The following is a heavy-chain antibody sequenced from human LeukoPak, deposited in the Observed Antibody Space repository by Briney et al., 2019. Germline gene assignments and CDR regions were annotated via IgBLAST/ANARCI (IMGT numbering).Heavy chain of an antibody. V-gene: IGHV4-30-4*08. D-gene: IGHD1-14*01. CDR1: GVSVGSGDYF. J-gene: IGHJ4*02. Sequence: SQTLSLTCTVSGVSVGSGDYFWSWVRQPPGKGLEWIGYIYFSGSTDSNPSLESRVTVSIDTSKNQFSLELRSVTAADTAVYYCTGNASPDYWGQGLLVTVSS. CDR3: TGNASPDY. CDR2: IYFSGST.